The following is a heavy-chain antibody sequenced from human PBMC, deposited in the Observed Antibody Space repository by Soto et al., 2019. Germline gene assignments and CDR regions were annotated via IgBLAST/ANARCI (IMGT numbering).Heavy chain of an antibody. V-gene: IGHV3-13*01. Sequence: EVQLVESGGGLVQPGGSLRLSCAASGFTFSAYDMHWVRQATGKGLEWVSAIGTQHDTYYPDSVKGRFTISRENAKNSFYLQKNRLKAGETAVYYLSRHASYLPGGGGWFDPWGQGTLVTVSS. CDR1: GFTFSAYD. CDR3: SRHASYLPGGGGWFDP. CDR2: IGTQHDT. J-gene: IGHJ5*02. D-gene: IGHD3-16*01.